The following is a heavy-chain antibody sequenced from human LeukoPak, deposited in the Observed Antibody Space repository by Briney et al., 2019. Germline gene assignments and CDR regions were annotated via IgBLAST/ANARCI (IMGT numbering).Heavy chain of an antibody. V-gene: IGHV4-59*01. J-gene: IGHJ3*02. CDR1: GGSISSYY. CDR2: IYYSGST. CDR3: ARDPDYYDSSGRAFDI. Sequence: SETLSLTCTVSGGSISSYYWSWIRQPPEKGLEWIGYIYYSGSTNYNPSLKSRVTISVDTSKNQFSLKLSSVTAADTAVYYCARDPDYYDSSGRAFDIWGQGTMVTVSS. D-gene: IGHD3-22*01.